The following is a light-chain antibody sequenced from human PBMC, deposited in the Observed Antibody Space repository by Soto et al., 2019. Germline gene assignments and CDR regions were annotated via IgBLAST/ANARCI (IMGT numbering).Light chain of an antibody. CDR1: QSVSSH. V-gene: IGKV3-20*01. Sequence: EIVLTQSPGTLSLSPGERATLSCRASQSVSSHLAWYQQKPGQAPRLLIYGAATRATGIPARFSGSGSGTDFTLTISGLEPEDFAVYYCQQYGSSLTWTFGQGTKVDIK. CDR3: QQYGSSLTWT. CDR2: GAA. J-gene: IGKJ1*01.